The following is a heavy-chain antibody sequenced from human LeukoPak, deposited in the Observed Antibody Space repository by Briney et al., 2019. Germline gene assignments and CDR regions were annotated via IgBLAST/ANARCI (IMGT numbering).Heavy chain of an antibody. J-gene: IGHJ4*02. CDR3: AREVVVVTAPHYFDY. CDR1: GFTFSSYS. Sequence: PGRSLRLSCAASGFTFSSYSMNWVSQAPGKGLEWVSYISSSSSTIYYADSVKGRFTISRDNAKNSLYLQMNSLRDEDTAVYYCAREVVVVTAPHYFDYWGQGTLVTVSS. V-gene: IGHV3-48*02. CDR2: ISSSSSTI. D-gene: IGHD2-21*02.